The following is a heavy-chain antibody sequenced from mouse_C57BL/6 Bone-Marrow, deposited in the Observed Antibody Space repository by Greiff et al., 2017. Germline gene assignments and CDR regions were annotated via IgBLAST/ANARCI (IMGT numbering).Heavy chain of an antibody. CDR2: IDPENGDT. J-gene: IGHJ1*03. CDR3: PTRGLDV. CDR1: GYNITGDC. Sequence: VQLQQPGAELVRPGASVKLSCTASGYNITGDCMHWVKQRPEQGLEWIGRIDPENGDTDYAAKFQGKATITADTSSITAYLQLSSLTSEDTAVYYGPTRGLDVWGTGTPVTVSS. V-gene: IGHV14-4*01.